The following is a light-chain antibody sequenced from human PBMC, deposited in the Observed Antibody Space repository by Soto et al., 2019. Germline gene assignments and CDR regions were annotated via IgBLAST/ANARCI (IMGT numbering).Light chain of an antibody. J-gene: IGKJ3*01. CDR3: QQGYHTPFT. V-gene: IGKV1-39*01. CDR1: QSISSY. Sequence: DIQMTQSPSSLSASVGDRVTITCRASQSISSYLNWYQQKSGEAPKLLIYAASSLQSGVPSRFSGSGSETEFTLTISSLQPEDFATYYCQQGYHTPFTFGPGTKVDIK. CDR2: AAS.